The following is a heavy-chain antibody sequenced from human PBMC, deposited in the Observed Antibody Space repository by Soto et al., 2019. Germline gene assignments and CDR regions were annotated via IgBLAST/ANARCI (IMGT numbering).Heavy chain of an antibody. CDR3: ATRVPITISGVVYYYYYGMDV. V-gene: IGHV1-24*01. CDR2: FDPEDGET. J-gene: IGHJ6*02. D-gene: IGHD3-3*01. Sequence: ASVKVCWKVSGYTLAELSMQWVRQAPGKGLEWMGGFDPEDGETIYAQKFQGRVTMTEDTSTDTAYMELSSLRSEDTAVYYCATRVPITISGVVYYYYYGMDVWGRGTTVTVS. CDR1: GYTLAELS.